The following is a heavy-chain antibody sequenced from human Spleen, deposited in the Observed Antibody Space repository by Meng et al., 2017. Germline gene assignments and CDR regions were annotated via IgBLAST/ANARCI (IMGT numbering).Heavy chain of an antibody. V-gene: IGHV3-7*03. D-gene: IGHD2-15*01. Sequence: GGSLRLSCAASGFTFDSYAMSWVRQSPGKGLEWVANIKQDGSEKYCVDSVKGRFTISRDNSKNTLYLQMNSLRAEDTAVYYCAKDHEPLVVAATGIDYWGQGTLVTVSS. CDR2: IKQDGSEK. J-gene: IGHJ4*02. CDR1: GFTFDSYA. CDR3: AKDHEPLVVAATGIDY.